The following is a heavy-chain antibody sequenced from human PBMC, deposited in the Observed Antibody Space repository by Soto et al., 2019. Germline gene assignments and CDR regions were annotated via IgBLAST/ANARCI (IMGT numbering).Heavy chain of an antibody. D-gene: IGHD3-9*01. V-gene: IGHV4-31*03. CDR3: ARGLADYDILTGYYGLDGMDV. Sequence: LSLPCTVSGGSLSSGGYYWSWIRQHPGKGLEWIGYIYYSGSTYYNPSLKSRVTISVDTSKNQFSLKLSSVTAADTAVYYCARGLADYDILTGYYGLDGMDVWGQGTTVTVSS. J-gene: IGHJ6*02. CDR2: IYYSGST. CDR1: GGSLSSGGYY.